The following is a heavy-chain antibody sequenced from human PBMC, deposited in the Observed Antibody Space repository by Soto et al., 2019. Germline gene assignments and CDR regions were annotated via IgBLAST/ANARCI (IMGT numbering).Heavy chain of an antibody. V-gene: IGHV3-21*01. CDR1: GFTFSSYS. D-gene: IGHD2-2*01. CDR3: ARVVVVPAAGIDY. CDR2: ISSSSSYI. Sequence: EVQLVESGGSLVKPGGSLRLSCAASGFTFSSYSMNWVRQAPGKGLEWVSSISSSSSYIYYADSVKGRFTISRDNAKNSLYLQMNSLRAEDTAVYYCARVVVVPAAGIDYWGQGTLVTVSS. J-gene: IGHJ4*02.